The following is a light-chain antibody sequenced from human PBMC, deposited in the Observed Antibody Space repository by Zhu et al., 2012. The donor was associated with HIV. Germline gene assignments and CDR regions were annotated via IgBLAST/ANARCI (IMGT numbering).Light chain of an antibody. V-gene: IGKV3-15*01. CDR3: QQYTKWPDT. CDR1: QSVSGN. Sequence: EILMTQSPATLSVSPGARATLSCRASQSVSGNLAWYQQKPGQAPRLLIYDASTRAPSIPARFSGSGSGTEYTLTISSLQPEDFATYYCQQYTKWPDTFGQGTKLEIK. CDR2: DAS. J-gene: IGKJ2*01.